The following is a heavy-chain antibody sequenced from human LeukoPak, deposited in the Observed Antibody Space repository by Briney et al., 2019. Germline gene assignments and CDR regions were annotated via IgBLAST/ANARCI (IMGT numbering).Heavy chain of an antibody. Sequence: GGSLRLSCAASGFTFSSYAMSWVRQAPGKGLEWVSGISGSGGSTYYADSVKGRFTISRDNSKNTLYLQMNSLRAEDTAVYYCVKSPGIAVAGTPFDYWGQGTLVTVSS. CDR1: GFTFSSYA. V-gene: IGHV3-23*01. D-gene: IGHD6-19*01. J-gene: IGHJ4*02. CDR3: VKSPGIAVAGTPFDY. CDR2: ISGSGGST.